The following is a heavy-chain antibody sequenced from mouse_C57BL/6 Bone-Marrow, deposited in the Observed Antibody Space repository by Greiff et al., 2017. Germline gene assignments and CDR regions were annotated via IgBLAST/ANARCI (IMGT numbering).Heavy chain of an antibody. J-gene: IGHJ4*01. CDR3: SGGSILYYYDMDY. V-gene: IGHV5-6*01. Sequence: DVQLVESGGDLVKPGGSLKLSCAASGFTFSSYGMSWVRQTPDKRLEWVATISSGGSYTYYPDSVKGRFTISRDNAKNTLYLQMSSLKSEDTAMYYCSGGSILYYYDMDYWGQGTSVTVSS. D-gene: IGHD1-1*01. CDR1: GFTFSSYG. CDR2: ISSGGSYT.